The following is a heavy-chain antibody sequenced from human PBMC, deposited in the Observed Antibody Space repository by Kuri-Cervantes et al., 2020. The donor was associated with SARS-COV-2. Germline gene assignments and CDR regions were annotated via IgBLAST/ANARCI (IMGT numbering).Heavy chain of an antibody. CDR3: AKDRQNYGFWSGLDY. Sequence: GGSLRLSCAASGFNFRTYGLHWVCQAPGKGLEWVALISFDGSNKYYADSVKGRFTISRDNSKNTLYLQMNSLRTEDTAVYYCAKDRQNYGFWSGLDYWGQGTLVTVSS. CDR2: ISFDGSNK. D-gene: IGHD3-3*01. J-gene: IGHJ4*02. CDR1: GFNFRTYG. V-gene: IGHV3-30*18.